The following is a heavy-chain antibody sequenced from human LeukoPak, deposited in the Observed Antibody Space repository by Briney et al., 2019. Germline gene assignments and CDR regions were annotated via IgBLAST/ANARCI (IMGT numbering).Heavy chain of an antibody. Sequence: PSETLSLTCTVSGGSINSYYWSWIRQPPGKGLEWIGCIHYSGSTNYNPSLKSRVTFSVDTSKNQFSLRLSSVTAADTAVYYCARVRDRSSYFYDFDYWGQGTLDTVSS. D-gene: IGHD3-22*01. CDR3: ARVRDRSSYFYDFDY. J-gene: IGHJ4*02. CDR1: GGSINSYY. CDR2: IHYSGST. V-gene: IGHV4-59*01.